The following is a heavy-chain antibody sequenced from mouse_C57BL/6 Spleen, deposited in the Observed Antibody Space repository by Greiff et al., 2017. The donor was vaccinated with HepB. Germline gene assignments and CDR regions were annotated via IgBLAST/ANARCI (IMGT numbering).Heavy chain of an antibody. J-gene: IGHJ3*01. V-gene: IGHV1-82*01. Sequence: VQLQQSGPELVKPGASVKISCKASGYAFSSSWMNWVKQRPGKGLEWIGRIYPGDGDTNYNGKFKGKATLTADKSSSTAYMQLSSLTSEDSAVYFCARWDSWFASRGQGTLVTVSA. CDR3: ARWDSWFAS. D-gene: IGHD4-1*01. CDR1: GYAFSSSW. CDR2: IYPGDGDT.